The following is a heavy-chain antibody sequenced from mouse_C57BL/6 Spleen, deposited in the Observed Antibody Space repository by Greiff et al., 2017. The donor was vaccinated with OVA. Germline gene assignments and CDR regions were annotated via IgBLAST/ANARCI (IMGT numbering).Heavy chain of an antibody. D-gene: IGHD2-1*01. J-gene: IGHJ3*01. Sequence: QVQLQQSGAELVRPGSSVKLSCKASGYTFTSYWMHWVKQRPIQGLEWIGNIDPSDSETHYNQKFKDKATLTVDKSSSTAYMQLSSLTSEDSAVYYCASYGNYEFAYWGQGTLVTASA. CDR2: IDPSDSET. V-gene: IGHV1-52*01. CDR1: GYTFTSYW. CDR3: ASYGNYEFAY.